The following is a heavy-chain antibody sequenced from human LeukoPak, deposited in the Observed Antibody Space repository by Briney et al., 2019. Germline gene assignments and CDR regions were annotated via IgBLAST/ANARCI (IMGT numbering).Heavy chain of an antibody. Sequence: SETLSLTCTVSGGSISSSSYYWGWIRQPPGKGLEWIGSIYYSGSTYYNPSLKSRVTISVDTSKNQFSLKLSSVTAADTAVYYCASSYSSSWYPRIDYWGQGTLVTVSS. D-gene: IGHD6-13*01. CDR3: ASSYSSSWYPRIDY. J-gene: IGHJ4*02. V-gene: IGHV4-39*01. CDR1: GGSISSSSYY. CDR2: IYYSGST.